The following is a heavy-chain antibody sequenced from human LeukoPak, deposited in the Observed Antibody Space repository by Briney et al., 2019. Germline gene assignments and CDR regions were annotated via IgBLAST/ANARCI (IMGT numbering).Heavy chain of an antibody. CDR3: ARGIGIGTVLMVHGNMDV. CDR2: INTDTGNP. V-gene: IGHV7-4-1*02. CDR1: GYTFTKYG. D-gene: IGHD2-8*01. Sequence: ASVKVSCKASGYTFTKYGVYWVRQAPGQGLEWMGWINTDTGNPTYAQGFTGRFVFSLDTSISTTYLQISSLKPEDTAVYYCARGIGIGTVLMVHGNMDVWGKGTTVTVSS. J-gene: IGHJ6*03.